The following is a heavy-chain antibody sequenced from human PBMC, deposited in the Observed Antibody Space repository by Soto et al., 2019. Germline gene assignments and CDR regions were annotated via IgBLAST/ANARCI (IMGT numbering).Heavy chain of an antibody. Sequence: GESLKISCTGSGYAFTSYWIAWVRQMPGKGLEWMGIIYPGDSDTRYSPSFQGQVTISADKPITTAYLQWSSLKASDTAMYYCARGYCTTTICDPWFDPWGQGTLVTVS. CDR1: GYAFTSYW. D-gene: IGHD2-2*01. V-gene: IGHV5-51*04. J-gene: IGHJ5*02. CDR2: IYPGDSDT. CDR3: ARGYCTTTICDPWFDP.